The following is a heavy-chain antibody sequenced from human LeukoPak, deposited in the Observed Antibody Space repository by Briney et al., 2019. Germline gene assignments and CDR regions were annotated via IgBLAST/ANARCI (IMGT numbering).Heavy chain of an antibody. V-gene: IGHV3-23*01. CDR3: AIAAFDI. Sequence: QSGGSLRLSCAASGFTFSSHGMSWVRQAPGKGLEWVSTISGSGDYTYYADSVKGRFTISRDNSKNTLYLQMNSLRAEDTAVYYCAIAAFDIWGQGTMVTVSS. CDR1: GFTFSSHG. J-gene: IGHJ3*02. CDR2: ISGSGDYT.